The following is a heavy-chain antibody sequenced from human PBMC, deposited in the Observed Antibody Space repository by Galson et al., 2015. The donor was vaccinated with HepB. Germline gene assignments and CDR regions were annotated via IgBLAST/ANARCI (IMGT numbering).Heavy chain of an antibody. D-gene: IGHD4/OR15-4a*01. Sequence: SLRLSCAASGFIFSSSDMNWVRQAPGKGLEWVSFISSSSNTIYNADSVKGRFTISRDNAKNSLYLQMNSLRAEDTAVYYCARRGRTHLLWWFEDWGQGTLVTASA. CDR1: GFIFSSSD. V-gene: IGHV3-48*04. J-gene: IGHJ4*02. CDR2: ISSSSNTI. CDR3: ARRGRTHLLWWFED.